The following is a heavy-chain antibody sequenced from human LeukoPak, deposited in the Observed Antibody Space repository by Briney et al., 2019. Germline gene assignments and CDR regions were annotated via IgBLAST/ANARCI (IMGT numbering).Heavy chain of an antibody. CDR3: ARDLSGSYYSYFDY. CDR1: GGSVSSASYY. V-gene: IGHV4-61*01. D-gene: IGHD1-26*01. Sequence: PSETLSLTCGVSGGSVSSASYYWSWIRQPPGKGPEWIGYIYYSGRTAYNPSLASRATISVDTSKNQFSLKLSSVTAADTAVYYCARDLSGSYYSYFDYWGQGTLVTVSS. CDR2: IYYSGRT. J-gene: IGHJ4*02.